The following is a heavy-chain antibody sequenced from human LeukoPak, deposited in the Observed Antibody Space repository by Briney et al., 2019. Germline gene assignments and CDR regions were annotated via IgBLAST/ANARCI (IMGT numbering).Heavy chain of an antibody. J-gene: IGHJ4*02. CDR2: TKPDESAE. D-gene: IGHD2-15*01. CDR3: ARDGSLNTNFDY. Sequence: GGCLRLSCAHSGFSFINYWMGWVREAPGEGLEWVANTKPDESAEYYADSVMDRFTTSRDNDNNFLYLQMNSLRAEDTAVYYCARDGSLNTNFDYWGQGTLVTVSS. V-gene: IGHV3-7*01. CDR1: GFSFINYW.